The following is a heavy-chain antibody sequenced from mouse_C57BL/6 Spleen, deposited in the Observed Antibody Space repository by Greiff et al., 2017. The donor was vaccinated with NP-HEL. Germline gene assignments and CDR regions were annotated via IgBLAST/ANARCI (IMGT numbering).Heavy chain of an antibody. CDR1: GYTFTSYW. Sequence: LQQPGAELVRPGSSVKLSCKASGYTFTSYWMHWVKQRPIQGLEWIGNIDPSDSETHYNQKFKDKATLTVDKSSSTAYMQLSSLTSEDSAVYYCAREDYGSSYLYAMDYWGQGTSVTVSS. CDR3: AREDYGSSYLYAMDY. CDR2: IDPSDSET. V-gene: IGHV1-52*01. D-gene: IGHD1-1*01. J-gene: IGHJ4*01.